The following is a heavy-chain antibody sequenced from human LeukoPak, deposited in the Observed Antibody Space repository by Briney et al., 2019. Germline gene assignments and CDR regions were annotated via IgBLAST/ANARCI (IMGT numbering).Heavy chain of an antibody. D-gene: IGHD3-9*01. V-gene: IGHV4-34*01. Sequence: PSETLSLTCAVYGGSFSGYYWSWIRQPPGKGLEWIGEINHSGSTNYNPSLKGRVTISVDTSKNQFSLKLSSVTAADTAVYYCARGYYDILTGYSQYYYYYYMDVWGKGTTVTVSS. J-gene: IGHJ6*03. CDR1: GGSFSGYY. CDR3: ARGYYDILTGYSQYYYYYYMDV. CDR2: INHSGST.